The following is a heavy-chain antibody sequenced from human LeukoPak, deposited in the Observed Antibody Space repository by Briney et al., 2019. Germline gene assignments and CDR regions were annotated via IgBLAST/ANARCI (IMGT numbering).Heavy chain of an antibody. CDR3: AKDFWAKYYYDSSGVDY. CDR2: ISGSGGST. Sequence: GGSLRLSCAASGFTFSSYAMSWVRQAPGKGLEWVSAISGSGGSTYYADSVKGRFTISRDNSKNTLYLQLNSLRAEDTAVYYCAKDFWAKYYYDSSGVDYWGQGTLVTVSS. CDR1: GFTFSSYA. D-gene: IGHD3-22*01. V-gene: IGHV3-23*01. J-gene: IGHJ4*02.